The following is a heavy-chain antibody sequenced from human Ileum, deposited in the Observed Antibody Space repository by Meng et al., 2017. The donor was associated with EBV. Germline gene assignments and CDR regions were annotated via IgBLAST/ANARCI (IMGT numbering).Heavy chain of an antibody. CDR2: IYYSGST. V-gene: IGHV4-4*02. J-gene: IGHJ4*02. Sequence: VRLQGAGPGLVKASGTLSLTCAVSGGSISSSNWWNWVRQPPGKGLEWIGEIYYSGSTIYNPSLKSRVTISVDKSKNLFSLKLSSVTAADTAVYYCARGYGSGRDYFDYWGQGTLVTVSS. CDR3: ARGYGSGRDYFDY. D-gene: IGHD3-10*01. CDR1: GGSISSSNW.